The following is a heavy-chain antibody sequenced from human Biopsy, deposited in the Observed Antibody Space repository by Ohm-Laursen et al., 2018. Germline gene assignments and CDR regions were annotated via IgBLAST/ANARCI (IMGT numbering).Heavy chain of an antibody. CDR2: IWFDETNK. Sequence: SLRLSCAASGFTVSTNYMSGVRQAPGKGLEWVAVIWFDETNKHYADSVKGRFTISRDNSKNMLYLQMNTLRDADTAVYYCARDPRDTALGIFDYWGLGTLVTVSS. D-gene: IGHD5-18*01. V-gene: IGHV3-33*08. CDR1: GFTVSTNY. CDR3: ARDPRDTALGIFDY. J-gene: IGHJ4*02.